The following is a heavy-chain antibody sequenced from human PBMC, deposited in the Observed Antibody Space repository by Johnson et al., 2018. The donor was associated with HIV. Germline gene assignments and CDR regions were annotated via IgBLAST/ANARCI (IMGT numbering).Heavy chain of an antibody. Sequence: VQLVESGGGVVQPGRSLRLSCAASGFTFSSYGMHWVRQAPGKGLEWVAVIWYDGSNKYYADSVKGRFTISRDNSKNTLYLQMNSRGAEDTAVYYCARELGYCSGGSCYDAFDIWGQGTMVTVSS. CDR2: IWYDGSNK. CDR3: ARELGYCSGGSCYDAFDI. CDR1: GFTFSSYG. J-gene: IGHJ3*02. D-gene: IGHD2-15*01. V-gene: IGHV3-33*01.